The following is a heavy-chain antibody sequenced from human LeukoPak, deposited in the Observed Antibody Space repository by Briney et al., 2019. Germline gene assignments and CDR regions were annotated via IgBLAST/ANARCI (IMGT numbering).Heavy chain of an antibody. J-gene: IGHJ4*02. V-gene: IGHV3-9*01. Sequence: GGSLRLSCAASGFTFDDYAMHWVRQAPGKGLEWVSGIRWNSGSIGYADSVKGRFTISRDKAKNSLYLQMNSLRAEDTALYYCAKVTGPDEDGYPVDYWGQGTLVTVSS. CDR2: IRWNSGSI. D-gene: IGHD5-12*01. CDR3: AKVTGPDEDGYPVDY. CDR1: GFTFDDYA.